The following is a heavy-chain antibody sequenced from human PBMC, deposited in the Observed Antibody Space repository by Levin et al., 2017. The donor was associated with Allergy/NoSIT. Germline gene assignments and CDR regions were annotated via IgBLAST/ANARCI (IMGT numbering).Heavy chain of an antibody. V-gene: IGHV4-61*02. CDR1: GGSISSGSYY. Sequence: SQTLSLTCKVSGGSISSGSYYWSWIRQPAAKGLEWIGRIYSSGSANYNPSLKSRVTISVDTSKNQFSLKLSSVTAADTAVYYCPRAEVGSEHWGQGTLVTVSS. D-gene: IGHD3-10*01. CDR2: IYSSGSA. CDR3: PRAEVGSEH. J-gene: IGHJ4*02.